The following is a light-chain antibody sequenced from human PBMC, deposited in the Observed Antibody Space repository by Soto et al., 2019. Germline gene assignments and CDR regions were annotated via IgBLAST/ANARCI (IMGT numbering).Light chain of an antibody. CDR2: KAS. V-gene: IGKV1-5*03. CDR3: QQYNSYPWT. J-gene: IGKJ1*01. CDR1: QSISSW. Sequence: DIQMTQSPSTPSASVGDRVTITCRASQSISSWLAWYQQKPGKAPKLLIYKASSLESGVPSRFSGSGSGTEFTLTISSLQPDDFATYYCQQYNSYPWTFGQGTMVDIK.